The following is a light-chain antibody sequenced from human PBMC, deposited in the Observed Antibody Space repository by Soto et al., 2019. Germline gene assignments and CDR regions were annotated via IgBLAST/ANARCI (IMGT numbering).Light chain of an antibody. Sequence: QPVLTQPPSASGTPGQRVTISCSGSSSNIGSNTVNWYQQLPGTAPKLLIYSNNQRPSGVPDRFSGSKPGTSASLAISGLQSEDEADYYCAAWDDSLNGPLFGGGTKLTVL. CDR2: SNN. CDR3: AAWDDSLNGPL. CDR1: SSNIGSNT. J-gene: IGLJ2*01. V-gene: IGLV1-44*01.